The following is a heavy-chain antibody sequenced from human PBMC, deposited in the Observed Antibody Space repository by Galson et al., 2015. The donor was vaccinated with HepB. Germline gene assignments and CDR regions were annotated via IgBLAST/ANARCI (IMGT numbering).Heavy chain of an antibody. D-gene: IGHD3-16*01. J-gene: IGHJ3*02. V-gene: IGHV3-30*18. Sequence: SLRLSCAASGFTFSSYGMHWVRQAPGKGLEWVAVISYDGSNKYYADSVKGRFTISRDNSKNTLYLQMNSLRAEDTAVYYCAKDLGDDHIWGQGTMVTVSS. CDR1: GFTFSSYG. CDR2: ISYDGSNK. CDR3: AKDLGDDHI.